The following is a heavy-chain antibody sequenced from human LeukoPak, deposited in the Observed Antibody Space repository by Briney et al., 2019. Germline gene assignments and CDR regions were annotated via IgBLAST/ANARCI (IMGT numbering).Heavy chain of an antibody. Sequence: SETLSLTCTVSGGSISSYYWSWIRQPPGKGLEWIGYIYYSGSTNYNPSLKSRVTISVDTSKNQFSLKLSSVTAADTAVYYCARGYSSSQVYYYYYYMDVWGKGTTVTVSS. CDR1: GGSISSYY. CDR3: ARGYSSSQVYYYYYYMDV. CDR2: IYYSGST. J-gene: IGHJ6*03. V-gene: IGHV4-59*12. D-gene: IGHD6-13*01.